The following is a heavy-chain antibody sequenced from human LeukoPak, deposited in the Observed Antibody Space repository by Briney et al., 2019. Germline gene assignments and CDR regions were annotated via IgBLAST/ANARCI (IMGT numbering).Heavy chain of an antibody. V-gene: IGHV3-7*01. CDR1: GFTFKTSY. D-gene: IGHD1-14*01. CDR2: INPEGGDQ. Sequence: GGSLRLSCPASGFTFKTSYMAWVRQAAGKGPEWVAQINPEGGDQRYVDSVKGRFPISRDNAKNSVFLQMNSVRAEDTAVYYCVNPSGKRFDYWGQGTLVTVSP. CDR3: VNPSGKRFDY. J-gene: IGHJ4*02.